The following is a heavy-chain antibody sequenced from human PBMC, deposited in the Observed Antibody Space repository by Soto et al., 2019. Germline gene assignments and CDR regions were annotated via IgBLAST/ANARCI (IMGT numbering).Heavy chain of an antibody. CDR1: GHTFTSYD. CDR3: ARGRASGSYYLLDY. J-gene: IGHJ4*02. Sequence: QVQLVQSGAEVKKPGASVKVSCKASGHTFTSYDINWVRQATGHGLKWMGWINPNSGNIGYAQKFQGRVNMTRDTAIRTAYMEVSRLRSDDTAVYYCARGRASGSYYLLDYWGQGTLVTVSS. D-gene: IGHD3-10*01. V-gene: IGHV1-8*01. CDR2: INPNSGNI.